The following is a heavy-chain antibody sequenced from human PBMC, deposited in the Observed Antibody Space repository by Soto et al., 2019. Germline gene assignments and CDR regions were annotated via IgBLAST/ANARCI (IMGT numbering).Heavy chain of an antibody. Sequence: QVQLQESGPGLVKPSQTLSLTCTVSGGSISSGGYYWSWIRQHPGKGLEWIGYIYYSGSTYYNPSLKSRVTISVDTSKNQFSLKLSSVTAADTAVYYCARVSDRYYDILTGYYYFDYWGQGTLVTVSS. CDR2: IYYSGST. D-gene: IGHD3-9*01. CDR3: ARVSDRYYDILTGYYYFDY. CDR1: GGSISSGGYY. J-gene: IGHJ4*02. V-gene: IGHV4-31*03.